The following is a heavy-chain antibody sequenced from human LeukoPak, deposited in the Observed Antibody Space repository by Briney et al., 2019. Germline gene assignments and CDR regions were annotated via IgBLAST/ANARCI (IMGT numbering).Heavy chain of an antibody. CDR1: AGSISSGGNY. CDR2: IYYSGST. V-gene: IGHV4-31*03. J-gene: IGHJ5*02. D-gene: IGHD1-1*01. Sequence: PSETLSLTCTVSAGSISSGGNYWSWIRQHPGKGLEWIGYIYYSGSTYYNPSLKSRVTISVDTSKNQFSLKLSSVTAADTAVYYCAREGTLGPFDPWGQGILVTVSS. CDR3: AREGTLGPFDP.